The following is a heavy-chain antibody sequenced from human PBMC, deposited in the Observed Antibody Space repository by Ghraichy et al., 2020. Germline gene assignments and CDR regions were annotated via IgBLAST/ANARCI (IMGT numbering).Heavy chain of an antibody. CDR2: ILHGGST. V-gene: IGHV4-39*01. CDR3: ARYAFGTMLDN. J-gene: IGHJ4*02. D-gene: IGHD1-1*01. Sequence: SETLSLTCTVSGGSVSSSSDYWGWIRQPPGKGLEWIGNILHGGSTFYNPSLRGRVTISVDTSKNQFSLKLSSVTAADSAMYYRARYAFGTMLDNWGQGTLGTVSS. CDR1: GGSVSSSSDY.